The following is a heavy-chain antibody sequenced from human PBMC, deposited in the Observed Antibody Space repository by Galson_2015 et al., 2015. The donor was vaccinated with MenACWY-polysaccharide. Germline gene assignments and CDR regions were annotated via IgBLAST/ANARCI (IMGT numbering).Heavy chain of an antibody. V-gene: IGHV3-7*01. CDR2: INKDGREK. J-gene: IGHJ4*02. Sequence: SLRLSSAASGFTFSGHWMSWVRQAPGKGLEWVANINKDGREKNYVDSVKGRFTISRDNAKNSLYLQMNSLRAEDTAVYYCTRRLVRGVIIRDFDSWGQGTLVTVSS. CDR1: GFTFSGHW. CDR3: TRRLVRGVIIRDFDS. D-gene: IGHD3-10*01.